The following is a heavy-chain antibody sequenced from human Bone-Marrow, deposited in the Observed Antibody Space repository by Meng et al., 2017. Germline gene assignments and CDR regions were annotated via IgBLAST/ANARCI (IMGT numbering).Heavy chain of an antibody. CDR2: ISTYNGYT. Sequence: ASVKVSCKASGYTFTTYGISWVRRAPGQGLEWMGWISTYNGYTNYAQKLQGRLTMTTDTSTTTAYMELRSLRSDDTAVYYCARVSAKYCIGGSCYSWFDPWGQGTLVTVSS. D-gene: IGHD2-15*01. CDR1: GYTFTTYG. CDR3: ARVSAKYCIGGSCYSWFDP. V-gene: IGHV1-18*01. J-gene: IGHJ5*02.